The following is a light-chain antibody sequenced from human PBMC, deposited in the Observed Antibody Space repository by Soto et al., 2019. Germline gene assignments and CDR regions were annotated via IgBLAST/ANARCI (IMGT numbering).Light chain of an antibody. Sequence: DIQLAQSPSSLSASVGDRVTIPCQASQDISKYLNWYQQKPGKAPKLLIYKASGLESGVPSRFSGSGSGTEFSLTISSLHTDDFATYYCQQYYSFSFTFGPGTKVDIK. CDR3: QQYYSFSFT. CDR2: KAS. V-gene: IGKV1-5*03. CDR1: QDISKY. J-gene: IGKJ3*01.